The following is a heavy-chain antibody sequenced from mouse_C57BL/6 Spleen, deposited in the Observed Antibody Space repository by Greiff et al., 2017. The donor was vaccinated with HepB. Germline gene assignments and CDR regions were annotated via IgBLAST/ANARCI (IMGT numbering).Heavy chain of an antibody. V-gene: IGHV1-61*01. CDR1: GYTFTSYW. CDR2: IYPSDSET. D-gene: IGHD3-3*01. Sequence: QVQLQQPGAELVRPGSSVKLSCKASGYTFTSYWMDWVKQRPGQGLEWIGNIYPSDSETHYNQKFKDKATLTVDKSSSTAYMQISSLTSEDSAVYYCARSGTGAMDYWVQGTSVTVSS. CDR3: ARSGTGAMDY. J-gene: IGHJ4*01.